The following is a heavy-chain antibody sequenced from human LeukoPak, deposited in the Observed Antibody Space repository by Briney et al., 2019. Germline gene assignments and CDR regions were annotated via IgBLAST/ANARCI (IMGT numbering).Heavy chain of an antibody. CDR1: GFTVSSNY. CDR2: IYSGGSA. D-gene: IGHD1-26*01. CDR3: ARDLYSGSYLGYY. V-gene: IGHV3-53*01. J-gene: IGHJ4*02. Sequence: GGSLRLSCAASGFTVSSNYMSWVRQAPGKGLEWVSVIYSGGSAYYADSVKGRFTISRDNSKNTLYLQMNSLRDEDTAVYYCARDLYSGSYLGYYWGQGTLVTVSS.